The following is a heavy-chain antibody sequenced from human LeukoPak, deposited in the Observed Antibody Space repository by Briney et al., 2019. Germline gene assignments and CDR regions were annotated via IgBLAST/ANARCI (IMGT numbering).Heavy chain of an antibody. D-gene: IGHD1-26*01. CDR1: GASITSYY. CDR2: IYSSGST. V-gene: IGHV4-59*01. CDR3: ARESWELLSSYFDY. J-gene: IGHJ4*02. Sequence: SETLSPTCTVSGASITSYYWIWIRQSPEKGLEWLGYIYSSGSTNYNPSLKSRVTISVDTSKNQFSLKLSSVTAADTAVYYCARESWELLSSYFDYWGQGTLVTVSS.